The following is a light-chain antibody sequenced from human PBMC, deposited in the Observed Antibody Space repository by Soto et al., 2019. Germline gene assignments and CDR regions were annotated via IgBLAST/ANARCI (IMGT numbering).Light chain of an antibody. CDR3: QQDGNTPRT. CDR1: PRVGSDTY. Sequence: EIVLTPSPGTLSLSPGETATLSCRASPRVGSDTYFAWYQQKPGQPPRLLIFGAFSRATGIPDRFSGSGSGTDFTLTNSRLEPEDFAVYYCQQDGNTPRTFGRGTKVGIK. CDR2: GAF. V-gene: IGKV3-20*01. J-gene: IGKJ1*01.